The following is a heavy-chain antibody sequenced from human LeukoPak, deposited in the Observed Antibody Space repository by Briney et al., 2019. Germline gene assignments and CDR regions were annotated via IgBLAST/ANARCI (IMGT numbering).Heavy chain of an antibody. CDR2: ISGSSTYI. V-gene: IGHV3-21*01. Sequence: GGSLRLSCAASGFTFSSYSMNWVRQAPGKGLEWVSSISGSSTYIYYADSVKGRFTISRDNAKNSLYLQMHSLRAEDTAVYYCAIRVLSARDAFDIWGQGTMVTASS. CDR1: GFTFSSYS. D-gene: IGHD2/OR15-2a*01. J-gene: IGHJ3*02. CDR3: AIRVLSARDAFDI.